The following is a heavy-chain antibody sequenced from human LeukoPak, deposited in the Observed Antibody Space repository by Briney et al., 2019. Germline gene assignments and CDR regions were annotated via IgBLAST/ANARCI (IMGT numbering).Heavy chain of an antibody. V-gene: IGHV4-4*07. CDR2: IYTSGST. Sequence: SETLSLTCTVSGGSISSYYWSWIRQPAGKGLEWIGRIYTSGSTNYNPSLKSRVTMSVDTSKNQFSLKLSSVTAADTAVYHCARDLGLQSSSWPPFNYYYMDVWGKGTTVTVSS. J-gene: IGHJ6*03. CDR3: ARDLGLQSSSWPPFNYYYMDV. D-gene: IGHD6-13*01. CDR1: GGSISSYY.